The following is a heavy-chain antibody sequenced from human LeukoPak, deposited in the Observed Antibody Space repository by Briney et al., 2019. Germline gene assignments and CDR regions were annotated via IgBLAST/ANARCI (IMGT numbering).Heavy chain of an antibody. V-gene: IGHV3-21*01. CDR2: ISSSSYI. Sequence: GGSLRLSCAASGFTFSSYSMNWVRQAPGKGLEWVSSISSSSYIYYADSVKGRFTISRDNAKNSLYLQMNSLRAEDTAVYYCARVISHGNSDYWGQGTLVTVSS. CDR1: GFTFSSYS. J-gene: IGHJ4*02. D-gene: IGHD2/OR15-2a*01. CDR3: ARVISHGNSDY.